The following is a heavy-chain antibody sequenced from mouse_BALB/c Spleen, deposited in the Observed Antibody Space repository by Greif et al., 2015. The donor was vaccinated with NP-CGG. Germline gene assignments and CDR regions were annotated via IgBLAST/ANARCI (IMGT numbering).Heavy chain of an antibody. D-gene: IGHD1-1*01. J-gene: IGHJ2*01. CDR2: IRNKANGYTT. V-gene: IGHV7-3*02. Sequence: EVKLVESGGGLVQPGGSLRLSCATSGFTFTDYYMSWVRQPPGKALEWLGFIRNKANGYTTEYSASVKGRFTISRDNSQSILYLQMNTLRAEDSATYYCARDTTVDYWGQGTTLTVSS. CDR1: GFTFTDYY. CDR3: ARDTTVDY.